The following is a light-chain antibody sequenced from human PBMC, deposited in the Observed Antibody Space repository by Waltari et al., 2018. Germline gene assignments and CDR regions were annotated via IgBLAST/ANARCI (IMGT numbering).Light chain of an antibody. Sequence: EIVMTQSPVTLSVSPGERATLSCRASQSISSNLAWYQQKPGQSPRLLIHGAPTRATGIPARFSGSGSGTDFTLTISSLQSEDFAVYFCQQYNTWRTFGGGTKVEIK. CDR2: GAP. CDR1: QSISSN. CDR3: QQYNTWRT. J-gene: IGKJ4*01. V-gene: IGKV3-15*01.